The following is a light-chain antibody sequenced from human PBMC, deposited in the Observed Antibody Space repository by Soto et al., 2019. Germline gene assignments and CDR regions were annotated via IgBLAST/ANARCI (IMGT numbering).Light chain of an antibody. CDR1: QSVSNN. V-gene: IGKV3-15*01. CDR2: GAS. Sequence: EIVMTQSPATLSVSPGEGATLSCRASQSVSNNLAWYQQQPGQAPRLLIYGASTRAFGIPARFSGSGSGTDFTLTISSRQSEDFAVYYCQQYNNWPSFTFGPGTRVDIK. CDR3: QQYNNWPSFT. J-gene: IGKJ3*01.